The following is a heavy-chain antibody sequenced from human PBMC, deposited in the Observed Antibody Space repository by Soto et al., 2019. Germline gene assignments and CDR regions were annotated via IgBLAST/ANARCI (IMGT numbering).Heavy chain of an antibody. J-gene: IGHJ4*02. CDR2: ICGSGGST. D-gene: IGHD3-22*01. CDR1: GFTFSSYA. CDR3: AKVRYYDSTRAFDY. V-gene: IGHV3-23*01. Sequence: GGSLRLSCAASGFTFSSYAMSWVRQAPGKGLEWVSAICGSGGSTYYADSVEGRFTISRDNSKNTLYLQMNSLRAEDTAVYYCAKVRYYDSTRAFDYWGQGTLVTVSS.